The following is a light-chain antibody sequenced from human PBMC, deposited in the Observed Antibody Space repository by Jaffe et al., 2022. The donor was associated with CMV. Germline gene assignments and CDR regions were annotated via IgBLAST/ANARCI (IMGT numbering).Light chain of an antibody. CDR2: KAS. CDR1: QSISNW. J-gene: IGKJ1*01. V-gene: IGKV1-5*03. CDR3: QQYSSFPWT. Sequence: DIQMTQSPSPLSASVGGSVTIACRASQSISNWLAWYHQRPGQAPKLLIYKASTLESGVPSRFSGSGSGTEFTLTITNLQPDDFATYYCQQYSSFPWTFGQGTKVEI.